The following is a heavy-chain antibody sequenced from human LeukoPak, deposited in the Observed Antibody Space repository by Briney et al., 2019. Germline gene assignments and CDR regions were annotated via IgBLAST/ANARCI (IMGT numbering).Heavy chain of an antibody. D-gene: IGHD3-3*01. CDR2: IKQDGSEK. CDR3: ARDFSEAFWSGYFDY. CDR1: GFIFSSYY. Sequence: GGSLRLSCTASGFIFSSYYLTWVRQAPGKGLEWVANIKQDGSEKMYVDSVKGRFTLSRDNAKNSVYLQMNSLRAEDTAVYYCARDFSEAFWSGYFDYWGQGTLVTVSS. J-gene: IGHJ4*02. V-gene: IGHV3-7*01.